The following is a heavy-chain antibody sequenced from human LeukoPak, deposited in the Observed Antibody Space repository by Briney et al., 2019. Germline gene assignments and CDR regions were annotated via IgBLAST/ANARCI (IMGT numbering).Heavy chain of an antibody. CDR3: ARSIAVGYYYMDV. Sequence: SETLSLTCAVSGGSISSSNWWSWVRQPPGKGLEWIGEIYHSGNTNYNPSLKSRVTISVDTSKNQFSLKLSSVTAADTAVYYCARSIAVGYYYMDVWGKGTTVTVSS. D-gene: IGHD6-19*01. CDR2: IYHSGNT. CDR1: GGSISSSNW. J-gene: IGHJ6*03. V-gene: IGHV4-4*02.